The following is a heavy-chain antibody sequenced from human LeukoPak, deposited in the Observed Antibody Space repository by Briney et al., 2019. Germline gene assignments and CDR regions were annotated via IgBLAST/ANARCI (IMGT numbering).Heavy chain of an antibody. CDR3: ARDNWNYGSSMDV. J-gene: IGHJ6*02. Sequence: SETLSLTCTVSGGSVSSYYWSWIRQPPGKGLEWNGYIYYSGSTNYNPSLKSRVTISVDTSKNQFSLKLSSVTAADTAVYHCARDNWNYGSSMDVWGQGTTVTVSS. CDR1: GGSVSSYY. D-gene: IGHD1-7*01. CDR2: IYYSGST. V-gene: IGHV4-59*02.